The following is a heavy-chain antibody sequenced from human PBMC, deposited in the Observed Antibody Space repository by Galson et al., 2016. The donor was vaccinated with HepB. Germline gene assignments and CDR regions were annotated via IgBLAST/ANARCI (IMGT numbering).Heavy chain of an antibody. CDR2: IKQDGSEK. CDR1: GFPFSNYW. Sequence: SLRLSCAASGFPFSNYWMNWVRQAPGKGLEWVANIKQDGSEKYYVDSVKGRFTISRDNARNSMYLQMNSLRADDTAVYYCARAQWILARRAAYFDYWDQGILVTVSP. V-gene: IGHV3-7*04. J-gene: IGHJ4*02. CDR3: ARAQWILARRAAYFDY. D-gene: IGHD5-18*01.